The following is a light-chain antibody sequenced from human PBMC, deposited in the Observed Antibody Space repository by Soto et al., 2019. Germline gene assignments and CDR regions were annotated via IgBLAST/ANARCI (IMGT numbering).Light chain of an antibody. Sequence: QSMLTQPASVSGSPGQSITISCTGTSSDVGSYNLVSWYQQHPGKAPKLMIYEVSKRPSGVSNRFSGSKSGNTASLTISGLQAEDEADYYCCSYAGSSPYVFGTGTKVTVL. CDR3: CSYAGSSPYV. V-gene: IGLV2-23*02. J-gene: IGLJ1*01. CDR1: SSDVGSYNL. CDR2: EVS.